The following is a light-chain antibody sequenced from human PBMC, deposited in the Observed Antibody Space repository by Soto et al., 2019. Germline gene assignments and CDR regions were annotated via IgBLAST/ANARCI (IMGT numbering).Light chain of an antibody. CDR1: QSVSSN. CDR3: QQSNKWPYT. V-gene: IGKV3-15*01. Sequence: IVMTQSPATLSVSPGERATLSCRASQSVSSNLAWYQHKPGQAPRLLFYGASTRAAGIPAMFSGGGSGTDFTLTISGLQSEDFAVYYCQQSNKWPYTFGQGTKLEIK. J-gene: IGKJ2*01. CDR2: GAS.